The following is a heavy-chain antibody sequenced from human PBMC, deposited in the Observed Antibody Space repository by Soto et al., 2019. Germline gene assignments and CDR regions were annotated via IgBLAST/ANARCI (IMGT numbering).Heavy chain of an antibody. V-gene: IGHV3-23*01. Sequence: GGSLRLSFAASGFTFNNYAMSWVRQAPEKGLEWVCIVTGDHRTYYAESLSGRFIISRDKSKNTVYLQMNSLRGDDTALYYCAKGLSRFGGNSATFDYWGQGTLDTV. CDR2: VTGDHRT. CDR3: AKGLSRFGGNSATFDY. J-gene: IGHJ4*02. CDR1: GFTFNNYA. D-gene: IGHD3-10*01.